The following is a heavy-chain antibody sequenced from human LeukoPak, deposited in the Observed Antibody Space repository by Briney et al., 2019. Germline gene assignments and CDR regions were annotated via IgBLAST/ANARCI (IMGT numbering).Heavy chain of an antibody. CDR3: ARRLFHWYFDL. V-gene: IGHV4-30-4*08. Sequence: TLSLTCTVSGGSISSGDYYWSWILQPPGKGLEWIGYIYYSGSTYYNPSLKSRVTISVDTSKNQFSLKLSSVTAADTAVYYCARRLFHWYFDLWGRGTLVTVSS. CDR1: GGSISSGDYY. CDR2: IYYSGST. J-gene: IGHJ2*01.